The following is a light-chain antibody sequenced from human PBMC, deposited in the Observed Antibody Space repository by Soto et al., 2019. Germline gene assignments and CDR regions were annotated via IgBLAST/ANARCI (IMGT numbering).Light chain of an antibody. J-gene: IGKJ4*02. CDR3: QQYQNWPPLT. V-gene: IGKV3-15*01. CDR1: QSVSRN. CDR2: GAS. Sequence: EIVMTQSPATLSVSPGERATLSCRASQSVSRNLAWYQQKPGQAPRLRIYGASTRATAIPARFSGSGSGTEFTLTISSLQSEDFAVYYCQQYQNWPPLTFGGGTKVEIK.